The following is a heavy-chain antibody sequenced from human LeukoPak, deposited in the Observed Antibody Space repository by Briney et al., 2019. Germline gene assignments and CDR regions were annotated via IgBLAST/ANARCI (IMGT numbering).Heavy chain of an antibody. V-gene: IGHV4-38-2*02. J-gene: IGHJ2*01. CDR3: ARDYGLEYFDL. CDR1: GGSISSYY. CDR2: IYHSGST. D-gene: IGHD4-17*01. Sequence: SETLSLTCTVSGGSISSYYWGWIRQPPGKGLEWIVTIYHSGSTYYNPSLKSRVTISLDTSKNQSSLKLSSVTAADTAVYYCARDYGLEYFDLWGRGTLVTVSS.